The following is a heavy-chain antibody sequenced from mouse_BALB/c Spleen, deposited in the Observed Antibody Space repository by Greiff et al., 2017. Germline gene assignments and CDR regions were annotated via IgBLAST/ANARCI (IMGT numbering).Heavy chain of an antibody. J-gene: IGHJ4*01. CDR1: GFSLTSYD. CDR3: VRGIYDGYYDYAMDY. Sequence: QVQLQQSGPDLVAPSQSLSITCTVSGFSLTSYDISWIRQPPGKGLEWLGVIWTGGGTNYNSAFMSRLSISKDNSKSQVFLKMNSLQTDDTAIYYCVRGIYDGYYDYAMDYWGQGTSVTVSS. D-gene: IGHD2-3*01. V-gene: IGHV2-9-2*01. CDR2: IWTGGGT.